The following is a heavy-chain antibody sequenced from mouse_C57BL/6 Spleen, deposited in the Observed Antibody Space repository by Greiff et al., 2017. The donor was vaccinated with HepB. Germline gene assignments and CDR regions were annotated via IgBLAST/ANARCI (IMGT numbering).Heavy chain of an antibody. Sequence: QVQLQQSGAELVRPGASVTLSCKASGYTFTDYEMHWVKQTPVHGLEWIGAIDPETGGTAYNQKFKGKAILTADKSASTAYMELRSLTSEDSAVYYCTRRLDGTFYWYFDVWGTGTTVTVSS. CDR1: GYTFTDYE. D-gene: IGHD2-1*01. CDR2: IDPETGGT. CDR3: TRRLDGTFYWYFDV. V-gene: IGHV1-15*01. J-gene: IGHJ1*03.